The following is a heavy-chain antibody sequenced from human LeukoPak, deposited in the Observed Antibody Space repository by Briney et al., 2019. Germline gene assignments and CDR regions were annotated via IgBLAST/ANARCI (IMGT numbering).Heavy chain of an antibody. V-gene: IGHV3-21*01. Sequence: GGSLRLSCAASGFTFSSYSMNWVRQAPGKGLEWVSSISSSSSYIYYADSVKGRFTISRDNAKNSLYLQRNSLRAEDTAVYYCARVEAVAGTDFDYWGQGTLVTVSS. D-gene: IGHD6-19*01. CDR1: GFTFSSYS. J-gene: IGHJ4*02. CDR3: ARVEAVAGTDFDY. CDR2: ISSSSSYI.